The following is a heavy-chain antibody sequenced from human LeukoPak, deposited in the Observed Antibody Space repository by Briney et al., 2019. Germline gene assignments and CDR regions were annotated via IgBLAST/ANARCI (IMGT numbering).Heavy chain of an antibody. V-gene: IGHV3-53*01. CDR3: AKGGGRPLDDAFDV. J-gene: IGHJ3*01. CDR2: IYGGGNI. Sequence: QSGGSLRLSCAASGFTVSSNYMNWVRQAPGKGLEWVSVIYGGGNIYYADSVKGRFTISRDNSKNTLHLQMNSLRAEDTAVYYCAKGGGRPLDDAFDVWGQGTMVTVSS. CDR1: GFTVSSNY.